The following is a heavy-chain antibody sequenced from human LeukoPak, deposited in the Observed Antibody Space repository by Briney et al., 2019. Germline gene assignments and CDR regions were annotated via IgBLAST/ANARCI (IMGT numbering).Heavy chain of an antibody. V-gene: IGHV4-59*12. CDR1: GGSISSYY. D-gene: IGHD6-13*01. CDR3: ARDKGIDLDY. CDR2: IYYSGST. Sequence: PSETLSLTCTVSGGSISSYYWSWIRQPPGKGLEWIGYIYYSGSTNYNPSLKSRVTISVDTPKNQFSLQLNSVTPEDTAVYYCARDKGIDLDYWGQGTLVTVSS. J-gene: IGHJ4*02.